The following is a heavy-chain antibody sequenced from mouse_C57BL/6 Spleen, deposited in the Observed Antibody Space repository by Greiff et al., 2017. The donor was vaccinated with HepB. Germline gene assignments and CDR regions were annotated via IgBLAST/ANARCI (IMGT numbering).Heavy chain of an antibody. D-gene: IGHD2-5*01. Sequence: QVQLQQSGAELVRPGTSVKLSCKASGYTFTSYWMHWVKQRPGQGLEWIGVIDPSDSYTNYNQKFKGKATLTVDTSSSTAYMQLSSLTSEDSAGYYCARRSNYVGYYAMDYWGQGTSVTVSS. CDR1: GYTFTSYW. CDR3: ARRSNYVGYYAMDY. J-gene: IGHJ4*01. CDR2: IDPSDSYT. V-gene: IGHV1-59*01.